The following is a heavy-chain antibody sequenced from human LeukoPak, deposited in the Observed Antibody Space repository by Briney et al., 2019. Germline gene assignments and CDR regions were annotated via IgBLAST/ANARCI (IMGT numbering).Heavy chain of an antibody. CDR1: GFTFSSYT. CDR3: ARELAY. V-gene: IGHV3-48*01. J-gene: IGHJ4*02. CDR2: ISSDSGAI. Sequence: GGSLRLSCAASGFTFSSYTMNWVRQAPGKGLEWVSYISSDSGAIYYADSVKGRFTISRDNAQKSLYLQTNSLRAEDTAVYYCARELAYWGQGALVTVSS.